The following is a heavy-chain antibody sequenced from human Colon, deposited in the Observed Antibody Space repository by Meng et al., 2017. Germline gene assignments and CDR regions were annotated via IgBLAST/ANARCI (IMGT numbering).Heavy chain of an antibody. CDR2: VHHSGGT. CDR3: GRNGAYSIDP. CDR1: GASVISTDW. J-gene: IGHJ5*02. V-gene: IGHV4-4*02. Sequence: GSGGGLVHSWTTCCLTCAFSGASVISTDWWSWVRQPPGKGLEWIGDVHHSGGTNYNPSLKSRVTISVDESNNQYSLSLTSVTAADTAIYYCGRNGAYSIDPWGRGTLVTVSS. D-gene: IGHD2-15*01.